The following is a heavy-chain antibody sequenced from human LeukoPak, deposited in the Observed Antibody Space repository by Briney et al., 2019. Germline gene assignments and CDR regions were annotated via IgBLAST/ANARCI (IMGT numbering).Heavy chain of an antibody. J-gene: IGHJ4*02. V-gene: IGHV3-23*01. CDR3: ANLDGYCGGGTCHQFDY. D-gene: IGHD2-15*01. CDR1: GFSFSSFA. Sequence: GGSLRLSCAASGFSFSSFAMTWVRQAPGKGLEWVSAISGGGGSTYYIDSVKGRFTISRDNSKNTVYLQMNSLRAEDTAVYYCANLDGYCGGGTCHQFDYWGQGTRVIVSS. CDR2: ISGGGGST.